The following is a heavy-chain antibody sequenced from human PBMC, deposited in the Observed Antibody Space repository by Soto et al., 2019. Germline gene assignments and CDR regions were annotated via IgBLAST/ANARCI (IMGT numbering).Heavy chain of an antibody. CDR3: ARDLRLRFLEWLHHYPYYYGMDF. Sequence: ASVKVSCKASGYTFTSYYMHWVRQAPGQGLEWMGIINPSGGSTSYAQKFQGRVTMTRDTSTSTVYMELSSLRSEDTAVYYCARDLRLRFLEWLHHYPYYYGMDFWGQGTTVTVYS. D-gene: IGHD3-3*01. V-gene: IGHV1-46*01. CDR1: GYTFTSYY. J-gene: IGHJ6*02. CDR2: INPSGGST.